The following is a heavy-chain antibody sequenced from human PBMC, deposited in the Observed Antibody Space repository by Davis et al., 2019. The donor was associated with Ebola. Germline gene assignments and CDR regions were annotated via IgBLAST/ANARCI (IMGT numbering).Heavy chain of an antibody. CDR2: IKQDGSEK. V-gene: IGHV3-7*01. Sequence: GESLKISCAASGFTFSSYWMSWVRQAPGKGLEWVANIKQDGSEKYYADSVKGRFTISRDNSKNTLYLQMNSLRAEDTAVYYCARGEINFDYWGQGTLVTVSS. CDR1: GFTFSSYW. D-gene: IGHD1-26*01. J-gene: IGHJ4*02. CDR3: ARGEINFDY.